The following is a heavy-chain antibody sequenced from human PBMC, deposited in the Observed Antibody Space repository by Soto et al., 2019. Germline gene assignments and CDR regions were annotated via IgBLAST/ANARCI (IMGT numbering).Heavy chain of an antibody. CDR2: MNPNSGNT. D-gene: IGHD1-1*01. Sequence: QVQLVQSGAEVKKPGASVKVSCKASGYTFTSYDINWVRQATGQGLEWMGWMNPNSGNTGYAQKFQGRVTMTRDTSKRTAYMGLSSLGDEDTALYYCAGPWNKQWGQGTPVTVSS. V-gene: IGHV1-8*01. CDR3: AGPWNKQ. J-gene: IGHJ4*02. CDR1: GYTFTSYD.